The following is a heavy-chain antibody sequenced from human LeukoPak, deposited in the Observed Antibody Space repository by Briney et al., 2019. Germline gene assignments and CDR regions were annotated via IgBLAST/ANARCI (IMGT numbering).Heavy chain of an antibody. CDR3: ARDGKTTYYDFWSGYFFPNYFDY. J-gene: IGHJ4*02. D-gene: IGHD3-3*01. CDR1: GFTFSSYS. V-gene: IGHV3-48*01. Sequence: GGSLRLSCAASGFTFSSYSMNWVRQAPGKGLEWVSYISSSSSTIYYADSVKGRFTISRDNAKNSLYLQMNSLRAEDTAVYYCARDGKTTYYDFWSGYFFPNYFDYWGQGTLVTVSS. CDR2: ISSSSSTI.